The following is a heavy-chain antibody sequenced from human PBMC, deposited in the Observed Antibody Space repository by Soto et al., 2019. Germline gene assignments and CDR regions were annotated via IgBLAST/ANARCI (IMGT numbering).Heavy chain of an antibody. CDR1: GGSINSGCYF. CDR2: IYHSGIT. V-gene: IGHV4-31*03. D-gene: IGHD1-1*01. CDR3: ASFHNTSPGRFDT. J-gene: IGHJ5*02. Sequence: TLSRAFSVSGGSINSGCYFWSWIRQHPGKGLECIGYIYHSGITYYNPSLKSRVTISVDTSKNEFSLQLRSVTAADTAVYFCASFHNTSPGRFDTWAQGTLVTVSS.